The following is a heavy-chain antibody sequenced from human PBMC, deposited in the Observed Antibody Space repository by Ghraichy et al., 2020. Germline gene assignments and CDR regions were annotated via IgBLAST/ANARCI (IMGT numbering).Heavy chain of an antibody. CDR2: IYYSGST. V-gene: IGHV4-61*01. Sequence: SETLPLTCTVSGGSVSTGSYYWSWIRQPPGKGLEWIGYIYYSGSTNYNPSLKSRVTISVDTSKNQFSLKLNSVTAADTAVYYCAGFSGYSSGWSAFDIWGQGTMVTVSS. CDR3: AGFSGYSSGWSAFDI. J-gene: IGHJ3*02. CDR1: GGSVSTGSYY. D-gene: IGHD6-19*01.